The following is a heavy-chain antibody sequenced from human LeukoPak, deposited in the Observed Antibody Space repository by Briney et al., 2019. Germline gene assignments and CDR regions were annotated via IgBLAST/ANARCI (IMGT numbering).Heavy chain of an antibody. CDR2: IKQDGSEK. CDR3: ARDQRYCSSSSCPWEPFDY. Sequence: GGSLRLSCAASGFTFSSYWMSWVRQAPGKGLEWVANIKQDGSEKYYVDYVKGRFTISRDNAKNSLYLQMNSLRAEDTAVYYCARDQRYCSSSSCPWEPFDYWGQGTLVTVSS. CDR1: GFTFSSYW. V-gene: IGHV3-7*05. D-gene: IGHD2-2*01. J-gene: IGHJ4*02.